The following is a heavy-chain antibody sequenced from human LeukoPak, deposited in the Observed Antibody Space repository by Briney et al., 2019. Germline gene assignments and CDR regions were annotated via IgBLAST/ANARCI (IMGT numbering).Heavy chain of an antibody. CDR2: ISSSSSYI. D-gene: IGHD2-8*02. V-gene: IGHV3-21*04. CDR1: GFTFSSYS. CDR3: ARGWVLATGAFDI. Sequence: GGSLRLSCAASGFTFSSYSMNWVRQAPGKGLEWVSSISSSSSYIYYADSVKGRFTISRDNSKKMLYLQMNSLRAEDTAVYYCARGWVLATGAFDIWGQGTMVTVSS. J-gene: IGHJ3*02.